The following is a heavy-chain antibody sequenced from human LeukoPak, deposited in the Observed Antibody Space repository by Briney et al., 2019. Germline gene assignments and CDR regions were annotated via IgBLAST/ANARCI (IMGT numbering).Heavy chain of an antibody. CDR3: TLENVEMATMTPFMYYYYYMDV. V-gene: IGHV3-15*01. Sequence: GGSLRLSCAASGFTFSNAWMSWVRQAPGKGLEWVGRIKSKTDGGTTDYAAPVKGRFTISRDDSKNTLYLQMNSLKTEDTAVYYCTLENVEMATMTPFMYYYYYMDVWGKGTTVTVSS. D-gene: IGHD5-24*01. CDR2: IKSKTDGGTT. J-gene: IGHJ6*03. CDR1: GFTFSNAW.